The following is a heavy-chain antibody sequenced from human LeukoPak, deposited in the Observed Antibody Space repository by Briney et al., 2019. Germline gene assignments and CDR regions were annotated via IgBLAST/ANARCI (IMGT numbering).Heavy chain of an antibody. D-gene: IGHD2-2*01. Sequence: GGSLRLSCAASGFTFSDYYMSWIRQAPGKGLEWVSYISSSGSNKFYADSVKGRFTISRDNAKNSLYLQMNSLRAEDTALYYCVRYCSSTSCYIGSGEYFQHWGQGTLVTVSP. V-gene: IGHV3-11*01. CDR3: VRYCSSTSCYIGSGEYFQH. CDR1: GFTFSDYY. J-gene: IGHJ1*01. CDR2: ISSSGSNK.